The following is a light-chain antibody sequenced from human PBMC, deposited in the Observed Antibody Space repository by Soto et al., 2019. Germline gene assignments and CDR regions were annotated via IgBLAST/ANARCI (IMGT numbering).Light chain of an antibody. CDR2: DAS. CDR3: ALRHWPWT. J-gene: IGKJ1*01. V-gene: IGKV3-11*01. Sequence: EIVLTQSPATVSLSPGERATLSCRASQSVGNWLAWYQQKPGQAPRLLIYDASNRATGIPARFSGSGSGTDFTLTISSLEPEDFAVYYCALRHWPWTVGQGTKVEIK. CDR1: QSVGNW.